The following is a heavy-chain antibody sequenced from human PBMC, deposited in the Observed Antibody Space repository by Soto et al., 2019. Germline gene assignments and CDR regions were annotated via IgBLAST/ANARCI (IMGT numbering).Heavy chain of an antibody. CDR1: GFTFSTSW. V-gene: IGHV3-7*01. D-gene: IGHD4-17*01. J-gene: IGHJ3*02. Sequence: VQLVESGGGLVQPGGSLRLSCLASGFTFSTSWMTWVRQAPGKGLEWVANMKGDGSKENYVDSVKGRFTISRDNAKNSLFLQMNSLRDEDTALYYCARDLNYGVSTVYYDVFATWGQGTMVTVSP. CDR2: MKGDGSKE. CDR3: ARDLNYGVSTVYYDVFAT.